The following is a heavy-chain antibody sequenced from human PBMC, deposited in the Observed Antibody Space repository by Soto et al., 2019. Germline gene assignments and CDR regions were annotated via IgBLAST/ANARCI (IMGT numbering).Heavy chain of an antibody. Sequence: PGGSLRLSCAASGFTSSSYDFRWVRQATGKGLEWVSGIGTAGDTYYAGSVKGRFIMSRENGKNSLYLQMNSLRAGDTAVYYCTRGADGFDYWGQGTLVTVSS. J-gene: IGHJ4*02. V-gene: IGHV3-13*01. D-gene: IGHD3-16*01. CDR3: TRGADGFDY. CDR2: IGTAGDT. CDR1: GFTSSSYD.